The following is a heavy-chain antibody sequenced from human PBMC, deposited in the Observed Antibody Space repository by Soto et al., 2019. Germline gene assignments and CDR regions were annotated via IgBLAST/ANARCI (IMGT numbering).Heavy chain of an antibody. CDR2: ISGSGGST. J-gene: IGHJ5*02. D-gene: IGHD2-2*01. Sequence: GGSLRLSCAASGFTFSSYAMSWVRQAPGKGLEWVSAISGSGGSTYYADSVKGRFTISRDNSKNTLYLQMNSLRAEDTAVYYCAKWGYQLLFGVHWFDPWGQGTLVTVSS. V-gene: IGHV3-23*01. CDR3: AKWGYQLLFGVHWFDP. CDR1: GFTFSSYA.